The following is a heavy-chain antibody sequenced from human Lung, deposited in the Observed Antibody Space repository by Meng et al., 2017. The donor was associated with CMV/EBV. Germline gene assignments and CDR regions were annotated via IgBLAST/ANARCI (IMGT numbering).Heavy chain of an antibody. CDR2: IIPILAME. D-gene: IGHD6-19*01. J-gene: IGHJ6*02. CDR1: TFSSYA. Sequence: TFSSYAISWVRQAPGQGLEWMGGIIPILAMENYAQNFQGRVTITADESTSTAYMELSSLRSEDTAVYYCARGNVTSSGWYYYYYGMDVWGQGTTVTVS. CDR3: ARGNVTSSGWYYYYYGMDV. V-gene: IGHV1-69*10.